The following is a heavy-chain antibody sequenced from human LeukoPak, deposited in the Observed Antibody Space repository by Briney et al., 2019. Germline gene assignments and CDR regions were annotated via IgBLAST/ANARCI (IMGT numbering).Heavy chain of an antibody. J-gene: IGHJ3*02. Sequence: PSETLSPTCAVYGGSFSDYYWSWIRQPPGKGLEWIGEINHSGSTNYNPSLKSRVTISVDTSKNQFSLKLSSVTAADTAVYYCARELYSSGYHDAFDIWGQGTMVTVSS. CDR1: GGSFSDYY. V-gene: IGHV4-34*01. D-gene: IGHD3-22*01. CDR2: INHSGST. CDR3: ARELYSSGYHDAFDI.